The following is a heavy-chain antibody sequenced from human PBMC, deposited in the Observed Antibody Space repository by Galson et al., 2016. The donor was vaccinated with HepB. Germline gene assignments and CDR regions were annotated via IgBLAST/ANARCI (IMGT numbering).Heavy chain of an antibody. D-gene: IGHD3-10*01. CDR1: GFTFSTYN. V-gene: IGHV3-21*01. J-gene: IGHJ4*02. CDR3: AKDTHYYGSGTYHGDY. CDR2: ISRGSGYI. Sequence: SLRLSCAASGFTFSTYNMNWVRQAPGKGLEWVSSISRGSGYIYYADSVKGRFTISRDNAKNSLYLQMNSLRAEDTAVYYCAKDTHYYGSGTYHGDYWGQGTLVTVSS.